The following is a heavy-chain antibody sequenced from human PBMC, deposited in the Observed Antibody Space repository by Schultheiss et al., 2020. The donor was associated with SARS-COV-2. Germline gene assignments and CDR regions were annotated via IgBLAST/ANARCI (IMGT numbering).Heavy chain of an antibody. J-gene: IGHJ4*02. V-gene: IGHV1-69*01. CDR2: SIPIFGTA. CDR1: GGTFSSYA. CDR3: ARETYFYENNDYHRLGYFDS. Sequence: GGSLRLSCKASGGTFSSYAISWVRQAPGQGLEWMGGSIPIFGTANYTQKFQGRVTITADASTSIVYMELNNLRSADTAVYYCARETYFYENNDYHRLGYFDSWGQGTLVTVSS. D-gene: IGHD3-16*01.